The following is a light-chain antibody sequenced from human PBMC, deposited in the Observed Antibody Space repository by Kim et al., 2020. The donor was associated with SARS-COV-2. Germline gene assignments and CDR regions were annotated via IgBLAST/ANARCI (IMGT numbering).Light chain of an antibody. CDR1: SSKIGAGYD. CDR2: GNS. Sequence: QSVLTQPPSVSGVPGQRVTISCTGSSSKIGAGYDVHWYQQPPGTAPKLLIYGNSNRPSGVPDRFSGSKSGTSASLAITGLQAEDEADYYCRSYDSSLGRVVFGGGTQLTVL. V-gene: IGLV1-40*01. J-gene: IGLJ2*01. CDR3: RSYDSSLGRVV.